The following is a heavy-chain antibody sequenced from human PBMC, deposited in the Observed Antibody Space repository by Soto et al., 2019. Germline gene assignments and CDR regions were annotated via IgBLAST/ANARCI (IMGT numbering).Heavy chain of an antibody. CDR3: ARLAPTGTTHSNYYYGMDV. CDR1: GYTFTSYG. D-gene: IGHD1-7*01. J-gene: IGHJ6*02. CDR2: ISAYNGNT. Sequence: ASVKVSCKASGYTFTSYGISCVRQAPGQVLEWMGWISAYNGNTNYAQKLQGRVTMTTDTSTSTAYMELRSLRSDDTAVYYCARLAPTGTTHSNYYYGMDVWGQGTTVTVSS. V-gene: IGHV1-18*04.